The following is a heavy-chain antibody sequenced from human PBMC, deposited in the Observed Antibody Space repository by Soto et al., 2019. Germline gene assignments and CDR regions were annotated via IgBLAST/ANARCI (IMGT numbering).Heavy chain of an antibody. CDR3: AKRDSSVTSWFDY. D-gene: IGHD6-19*01. V-gene: IGHV1-3*04. CDR1: GYTIKSYQ. Sequence: ASVKFSCKASGYTIKSYQIYWVRQAPGQRLECMGWINISNGNTEYSQNFQGRVTMTRDTSASTAYMELNSLRAEDTAVFYCAKRDSSVTSWFDYWGQGTLVTVSS. J-gene: IGHJ4*02. CDR2: INISNGNT.